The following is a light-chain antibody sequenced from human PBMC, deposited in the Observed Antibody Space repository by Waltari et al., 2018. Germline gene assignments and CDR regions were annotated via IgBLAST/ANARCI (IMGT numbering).Light chain of an antibody. J-gene: IGLJ3*02. CDR1: SSNIGSSF. V-gene: IGLV1-51*01. CDR2: DND. CDR3: GTWDTSLNTWV. Sequence: QSVLTQPPSVSAAPGQTVTISCSGTSSNIGSSFVSWYQQFPGTAPKLPIHDNDDRPSAIPDRFSGSKSGTSATLGITGLQTGDEADYYCGTWDTSLNTWVFGGGTKLTVL.